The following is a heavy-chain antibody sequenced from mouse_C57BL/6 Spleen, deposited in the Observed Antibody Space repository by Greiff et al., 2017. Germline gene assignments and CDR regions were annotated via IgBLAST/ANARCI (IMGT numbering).Heavy chain of an antibody. J-gene: IGHJ3*01. Sequence: VQLQQSGPELVKPGASVKISCKASGYAFSSSWMNWVKQRPGKGLEWIGRIYPGDGDTNYNGKFKGKATLTADKSSSTAYMQLSSLTSEDSAVYFCAREGLPWFAYWGQGTLVTVSA. CDR3: AREGLPWFAY. CDR2: IYPGDGDT. CDR1: GYAFSSSW. V-gene: IGHV1-82*01.